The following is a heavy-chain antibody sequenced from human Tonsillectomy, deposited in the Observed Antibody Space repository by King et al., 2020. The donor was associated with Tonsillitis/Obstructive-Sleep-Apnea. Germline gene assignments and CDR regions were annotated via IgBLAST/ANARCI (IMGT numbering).Heavy chain of an antibody. CDR2: INTNTGNP. D-gene: IGHD3-10*01. CDR3: ARDHYYGSGSYAPDYYYYMDV. Sequence: EQLVQSGSELKKPGASVKVSCKASGYTFTSYARNWVRQAPGQGLEWMGWINTNTGNPTYAQGFTGRFVFSLDTSVSTAYLQISSLKAEDTAVYYCARDHYYGSGSYAPDYYYYMDVWGKGTTVTVSS. J-gene: IGHJ6*03. V-gene: IGHV7-4-1*02. CDR1: GYTFTSYA.